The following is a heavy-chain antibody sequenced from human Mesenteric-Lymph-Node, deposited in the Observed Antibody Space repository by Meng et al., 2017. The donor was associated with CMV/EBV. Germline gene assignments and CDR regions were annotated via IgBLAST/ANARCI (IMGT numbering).Heavy chain of an antibody. D-gene: IGHD6-13*01. CDR3: ARDSSSWYFEAGGLAYYFDY. CDR1: GFTSSAYL. CDR2: ITKDGSNV. Sequence: GGSLRPSCAASGFTSSAYLMTWIRQAPGKGLEWLSSITKDGSNVFYADSVKGRFTISRDNSKNTLYLQMNSLRAEDTAVYYCARDSSSWYFEAGGLAYYFDYWGQGTLVTVSS. J-gene: IGHJ4*02. V-gene: IGHV3-11*04.